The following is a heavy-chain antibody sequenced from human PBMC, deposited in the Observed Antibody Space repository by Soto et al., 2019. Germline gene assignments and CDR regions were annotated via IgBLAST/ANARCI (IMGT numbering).Heavy chain of an antibody. Sequence: ASVKVSCKASGYTFTSYYMHWVRQAPGQGLEWMGIINPSGGSTSYAQKFQGRVTMTRDTSTSTVYMELSSLRSEDTAVYYCAREDTAMVTRGYYGMDVWGQGTTVTVSS. J-gene: IGHJ6*02. CDR3: AREDTAMVTRGYYGMDV. CDR2: INPSGGST. CDR1: GYTFTSYY. D-gene: IGHD5-18*01. V-gene: IGHV1-46*01.